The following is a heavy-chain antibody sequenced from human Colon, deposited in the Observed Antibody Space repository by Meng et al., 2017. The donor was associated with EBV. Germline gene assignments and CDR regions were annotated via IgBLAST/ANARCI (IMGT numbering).Heavy chain of an antibody. CDR3: ARGDLDGDCYYCLDF. CDR2: IYYSGRT. D-gene: IGHD2-21*02. Sequence: DPVPGKVKPSETPSLTCSASGDSVRNKNKYWGWIRQPPGKGLEWIGNIYYSGRTNYNPSLTSRVAISVDTSKNQFSLRLNSVTAADSAIYSCARGDLDGDCYYCLDFWGQGALVTVSS. J-gene: IGHJ4*02. CDR1: GDSVRNKNKY. V-gene: IGHV4-39*07.